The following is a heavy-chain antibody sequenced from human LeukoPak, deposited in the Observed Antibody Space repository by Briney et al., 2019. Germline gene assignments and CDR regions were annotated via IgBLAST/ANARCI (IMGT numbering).Heavy chain of an antibody. CDR3: ARGKGVVPAANYYYMDV. Sequence: GGSLRLSCAASGFTFSSYSMNWVRQAPGKGLEWVSSISSSSSYIYYADSVKGRFTISRDNAKNSLYLQMNSLRAEDTAVYYCARGKGVVPAANYYYMDVWGKGTTATVSS. D-gene: IGHD2-2*01. CDR2: ISSSSSYI. V-gene: IGHV3-21*01. J-gene: IGHJ6*03. CDR1: GFTFSSYS.